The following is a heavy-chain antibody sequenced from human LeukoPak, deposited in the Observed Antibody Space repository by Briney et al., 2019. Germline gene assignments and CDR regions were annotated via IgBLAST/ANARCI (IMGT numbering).Heavy chain of an antibody. Sequence: PGRSLRLSCAASGFTFSTYCITWVRQAPGKGLEWVANMKQDGSEKYYVDSVRGRFTISGDNAKNSLYLQMNSLRAEDTAVYYCARGDYYDSSGYSQYFQHWGQGTLVTVSS. CDR3: ARGDYYDSSGYSQYFQH. CDR1: GFTFSTYC. V-gene: IGHV3-7*05. D-gene: IGHD3-22*01. CDR2: MKQDGSEK. J-gene: IGHJ1*01.